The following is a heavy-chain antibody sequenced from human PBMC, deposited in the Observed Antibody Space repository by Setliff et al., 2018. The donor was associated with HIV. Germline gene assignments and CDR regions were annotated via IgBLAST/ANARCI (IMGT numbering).Heavy chain of an antibody. CDR1: GFTFGDYA. J-gene: IGHJ4*02. V-gene: IGHV3-49*04. CDR2: SRSKAYGGTT. D-gene: IGHD3-9*01. Sequence: GGSLRLSCTPSGFTFGDYAMSWVRQAPGKGLEWVGFSRSKAYGGTTDYAASVKGRFTISRDDSKSSAYLLMNSLKTEDTAVYYCSRVHSPLYYDILTGYLDYWGQGTLVTVSS. CDR3: SRVHSPLYYDILTGYLDY.